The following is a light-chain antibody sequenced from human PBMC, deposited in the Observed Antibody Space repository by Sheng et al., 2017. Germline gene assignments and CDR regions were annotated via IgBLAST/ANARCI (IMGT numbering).Light chain of an antibody. Sequence: DIQMTQSPTSLSASEGDRVTITCQASQDIDNHLNWYQQKPGKAPKLLIYEASNLGTGVPSRFSGSGSGTDFTLTISSLQPEDFATYYCQQSYSTQITFGQGTRLEIK. J-gene: IGKJ5*01. V-gene: IGKV1-39*01. CDR2: EAS. CDR1: QDIDNH. CDR3: QQSYSTQIT.